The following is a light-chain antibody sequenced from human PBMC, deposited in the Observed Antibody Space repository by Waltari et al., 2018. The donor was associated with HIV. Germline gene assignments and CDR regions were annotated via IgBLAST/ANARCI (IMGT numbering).Light chain of an antibody. CDR3: GVWDSTLKQGL. J-gene: IGLJ3*02. CDR2: RNY. V-gene: IGLV1-47*01. Sequence: QSVLTQPPSASGTPGQTVTISCSGSTSNVETQWVYWYQQLPGTAPKLLIYRNYHRPSGVPTRFSSSKSGASASLIISGLRSEDEADYSCGVWDSTLKQGLFGGGTKLTVL. CDR1: TSNVETQW.